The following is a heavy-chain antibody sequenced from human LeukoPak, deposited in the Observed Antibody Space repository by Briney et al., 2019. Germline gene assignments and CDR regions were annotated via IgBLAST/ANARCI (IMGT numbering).Heavy chain of an antibody. CDR3: ARHGSSWYRGAYYMDV. CDR2: IYYSGST. Sequence: SETLSLTCAVYIDSFTNYYWGWIRQPPGKGLEWIGSIYYSGSTYYNPSLKSRVTISVDTSKNQFSLKLSSVTAADTAVYYCARHGSSWYRGAYYMDVWGKGTTVTISS. J-gene: IGHJ6*03. D-gene: IGHD6-13*01. V-gene: IGHV4-39*01. CDR1: IDSFTNYY.